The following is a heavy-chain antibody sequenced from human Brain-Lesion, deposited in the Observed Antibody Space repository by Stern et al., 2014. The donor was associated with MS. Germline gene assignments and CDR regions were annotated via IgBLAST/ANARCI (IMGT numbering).Heavy chain of an antibody. Sequence: EMQLVESGGGLVQPGGSLRLSCAASGFTFNNYWMTWVRPAPGKGLEWVANIKQDGSEKFYVNSVKGRFTISRDNAKNSLYLQMNVLKAEDTAVYYCARDDTSSSWYNYWGQGTLVTVSS. J-gene: IGHJ4*02. CDR1: GFTFNNYW. D-gene: IGHD6-13*01. V-gene: IGHV3-7*01. CDR3: ARDDTSSSWYNY. CDR2: IKQDGSEK.